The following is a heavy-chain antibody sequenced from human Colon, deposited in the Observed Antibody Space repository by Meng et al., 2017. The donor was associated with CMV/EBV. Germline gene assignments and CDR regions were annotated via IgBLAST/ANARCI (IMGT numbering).Heavy chain of an antibody. CDR3: ARDRLYQFRFGRGIDV. CDR1: GGTFRSSA. Sequence: SVKVSCKASGGTFRSSAVNWVRQAPGQGLEWMGRIIPLLGTVTNAQKFQGRVTITADDSTSTAFIQLSSLRSEDTAVYYCARDRLYQFRFGRGIDVWGQGTTVTVSS. CDR2: IIPLLGTV. J-gene: IGHJ6*02. V-gene: IGHV1-69*11. D-gene: IGHD3-3*01.